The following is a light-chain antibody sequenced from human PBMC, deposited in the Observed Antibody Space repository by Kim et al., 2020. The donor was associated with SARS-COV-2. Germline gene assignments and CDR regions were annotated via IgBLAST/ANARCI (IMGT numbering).Light chain of an antibody. J-gene: IGKJ2*01. CDR2: GAS. CDR1: QSVSSN. CDR3: QQYNNWPPYT. Sequence: VSPGERATLSCRASQSVSSNLAWYQQKPGQAPRLLIYGASTRATGIPARFSGSGSGTKFTLTISSLQSEDFAVYYCQQYNNWPPYTFGQGTKPEIK. V-gene: IGKV3-15*01.